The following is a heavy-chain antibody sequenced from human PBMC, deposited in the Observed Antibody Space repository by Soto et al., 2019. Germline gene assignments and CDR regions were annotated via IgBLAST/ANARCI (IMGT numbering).Heavy chain of an antibody. CDR3: ARVAVHCSSTSCYTYYYYSGMDV. CDR2: ISSSSSYI. Sequence: EVQLVESGGGLVKPGGSLRLSCAASGFTFSSYSMNWVRQAPGKGLEWVSSISSSSSYIYYADSVKGRFTISRDNAKNSLYLQMNSLRAEDTAVYYCARVAVHCSSTSCYTYYYYSGMDVWGQGTTVTVSS. V-gene: IGHV3-21*01. CDR1: GFTFSSYS. D-gene: IGHD2-2*02. J-gene: IGHJ6*02.